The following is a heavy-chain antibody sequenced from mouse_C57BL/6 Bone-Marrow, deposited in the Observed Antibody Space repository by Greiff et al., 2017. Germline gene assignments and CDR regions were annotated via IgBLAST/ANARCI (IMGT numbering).Heavy chain of an antibody. CDR1: GYTFTSYW. CDR2: INPSSGYT. J-gene: IGHJ3*01. CDR3: ARYYGSSYPAWFAY. D-gene: IGHD1-1*01. V-gene: IGHV1-7*01. Sequence: QVQLQQSGAELAKPGASVKLSCKASGYTFTSYWMHWVKQRPGQGLEWIGYINPSSGYTKYNQKFKDKATLTEDKSSSTAYMQLSSLTYEDSAVYYCARYYGSSYPAWFAYWGQGTLVTVSA.